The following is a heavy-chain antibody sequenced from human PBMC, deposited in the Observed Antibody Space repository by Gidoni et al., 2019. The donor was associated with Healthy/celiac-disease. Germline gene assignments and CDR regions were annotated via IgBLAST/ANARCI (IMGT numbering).Heavy chain of an antibody. CDR2: SYSGGST. CDR1: GFTVSSNY. V-gene: IGHV3-53*01. J-gene: IGHJ4*02. Sequence: EVQLVESGGGLIQPGGSLMLPCAPSGFTVSSNYMSWVRQAPGKGLGGVSVSYSGGSTYYADSVKGRFTISRDNSKNTLYLQMNSLRAEDTAVYYCARVLSPRVDYWGQGTLVTVSS. CDR3: ARVLSPRVDY.